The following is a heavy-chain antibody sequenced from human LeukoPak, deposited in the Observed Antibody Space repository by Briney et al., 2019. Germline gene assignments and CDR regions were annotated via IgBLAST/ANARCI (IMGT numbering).Heavy chain of an antibody. CDR3: ARDPPYYDSSGYPYDDWFDP. CDR2: IIPIFGTA. V-gene: IGHV1-69*13. D-gene: IGHD3-22*01. J-gene: IGHJ5*02. Sequence: ASVKVSCKASGGTFSSYAISWVRQAPGQGLEWMGGIIPIFGTANYAQKFQGRVTITADESTSTAYMELSSLRSEDTAVHYCARDPPYYDSSGYPYDDWFDPWGQGTLVTVSS. CDR1: GGTFSSYA.